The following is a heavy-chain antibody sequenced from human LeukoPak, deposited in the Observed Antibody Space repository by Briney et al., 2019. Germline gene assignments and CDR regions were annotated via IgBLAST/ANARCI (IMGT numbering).Heavy chain of an antibody. Sequence: ASVKVFCKASGYTFTAYYMHWVRQGPGQGLEWMGWINPNSGVTNYAQKCQGRVTMTGDTSVSTAYMELTSLRSDDTAVYLCAREFRVVMTAFLDYWGQGTLVIVSS. V-gene: IGHV1-2*02. CDR1: GYTFTAYY. J-gene: IGHJ4*02. CDR2: INPNSGVT. CDR3: AREFRVVMTAFLDY. D-gene: IGHD2-21*02.